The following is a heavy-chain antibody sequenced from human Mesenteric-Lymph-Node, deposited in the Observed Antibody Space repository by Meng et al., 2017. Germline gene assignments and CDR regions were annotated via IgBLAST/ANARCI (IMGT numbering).Heavy chain of an antibody. CDR1: GFTFSDYY. J-gene: IGHJ4*02. V-gene: IGHV3-11*01. Sequence: GRVVEAGGCLVKPGGSLRLSCAASGFTFSDYYMSWIRQAPGKGLEWVSYISSSGSTIYYADSVKGRFTISRDNAKNSLYLQMNSLRAEDTAVYYCARDMYYYGSGPFKWGKGTLVTVSS. CDR3: ARDMYYYGSGPFK. D-gene: IGHD3-10*01. CDR2: ISSSGSTI.